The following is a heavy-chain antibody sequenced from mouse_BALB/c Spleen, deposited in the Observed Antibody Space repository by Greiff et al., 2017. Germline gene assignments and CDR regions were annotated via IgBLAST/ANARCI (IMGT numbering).Heavy chain of an antibody. J-gene: IGHJ3*01. CDR3: KGYGNYSWFAY. D-gene: IGHD2-10*02. V-gene: IGHV14-4*02. CDR1: GFNIKDYY. Sequence: EVKLMESGAELVRSGASVKLSCTASGFNIKDYYMHWVKQRPEQGLEWIGWIDPENGDTEYAPKFQGKATMTADTSSNTAYLQLSSLTSEDTAVYYCKGYGNYSWFAYWGQGTLVTVSA. CDR2: IDPENGDT.